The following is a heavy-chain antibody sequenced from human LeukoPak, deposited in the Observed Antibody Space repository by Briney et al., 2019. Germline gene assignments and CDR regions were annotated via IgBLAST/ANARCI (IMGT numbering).Heavy chain of an antibody. CDR2: IYYSGST. CDR1: GGSISSGGYY. J-gene: IGHJ6*02. Sequence: PSQTLSLTCTVSGGSISSGGYYWSWIRQHPGKGLEWIGYIYYSGSTNYNPSLKSRVTISVDTSKNQFSLKLSSVTAADTAVYYCARGYSSSWYGRYYYYGMDVWGQGTTVTVSS. V-gene: IGHV4-61*08. CDR3: ARGYSSSWYGRYYYYGMDV. D-gene: IGHD6-13*01.